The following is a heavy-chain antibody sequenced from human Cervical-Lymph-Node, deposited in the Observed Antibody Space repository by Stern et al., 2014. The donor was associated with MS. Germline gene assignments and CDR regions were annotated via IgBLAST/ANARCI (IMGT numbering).Heavy chain of an antibody. Sequence: QVQLVESGGGVVQPGRSLRLSCVASGFTFSNYGIHWVRQAPGKGLEWVAVIWYNGNTKHYADSVKGRFIISRDDSKNTMYLQMNSLRAEDTAVYYCARGHCTSTSCYPEYLQHWGQGTLVTVSS. CDR3: ARGHCTSTSCYPEYLQH. V-gene: IGHV3-33*01. CDR2: IWYNGNTK. CDR1: GFTFSNYG. D-gene: IGHD2-2*01. J-gene: IGHJ1*01.